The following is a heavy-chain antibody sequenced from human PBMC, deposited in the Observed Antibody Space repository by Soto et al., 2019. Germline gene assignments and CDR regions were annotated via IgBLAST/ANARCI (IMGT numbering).Heavy chain of an antibody. Sequence: EVQLVESGGGLVQPGRSLRLSCAASGFTFDDYAMHWVRQAPGKGLEWVSGISWNSGSIGYADSVKGRFTISRDNAKNSLYLQMNSLRAEDTALYYCAKAAVADRPYYYGMDVWGQGTTVTVSS. CDR1: GFTFDDYA. V-gene: IGHV3-9*01. D-gene: IGHD6-19*01. J-gene: IGHJ6*02. CDR2: ISWNSGSI. CDR3: AKAAVADRPYYYGMDV.